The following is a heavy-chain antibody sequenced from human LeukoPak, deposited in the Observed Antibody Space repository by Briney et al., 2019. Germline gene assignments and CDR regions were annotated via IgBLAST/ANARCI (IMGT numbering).Heavy chain of an antibody. D-gene: IGHD2-15*01. CDR2: ISGSGRST. J-gene: IGHJ4*02. CDR1: GFTFSSYA. CDR3: AKGGPLDY. V-gene: IGHV3-23*01. Sequence: GGSLRLSCAASGFTFSSYAMSWVRQARGKGLEWVSAISGSGRSTYYADSGEGRFTISRDNSKNTLYLQMTSLRAEVTAVYYCAKGGPLDYWGQRTLVTVSS.